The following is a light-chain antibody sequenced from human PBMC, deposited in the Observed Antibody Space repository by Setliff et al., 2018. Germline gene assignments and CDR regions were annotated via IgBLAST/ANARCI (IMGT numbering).Light chain of an antibody. CDR2: DVR. V-gene: IGLV2-11*01. CDR1: SSDVGAYNY. Sequence: QSVLTQPRSVSGSPGRSVTISCTGTSSDVGAYNYVSWYQQHPGKVPKLMIYDVRKRPSGVPDRFSGSKSGNTASLTISVLQAEDEADYYCCSYTGFSYVFGSGTKVTDL. CDR3: CSYTGFSYV. J-gene: IGLJ1*01.